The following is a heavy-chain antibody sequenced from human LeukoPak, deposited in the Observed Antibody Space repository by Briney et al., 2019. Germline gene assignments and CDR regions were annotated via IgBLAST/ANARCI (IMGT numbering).Heavy chain of an antibody. V-gene: IGHV1-24*01. CDR3: ATLSTSYFDSSGYYSTFLDS. CDR2: FDPEDGET. D-gene: IGHD3-22*01. CDR1: AYTLTELS. Sequence: ASVTVSCTVSAYTLTELSIHWVRRAPGKGLEWIGGFDPEDGETIYAQKFQGRVTMTEDTSTDTAYMELSTLRSEDTAVYCCATLSTSYFDSSGYYSTFLDSWGQGNLVTVSS. J-gene: IGHJ4*02.